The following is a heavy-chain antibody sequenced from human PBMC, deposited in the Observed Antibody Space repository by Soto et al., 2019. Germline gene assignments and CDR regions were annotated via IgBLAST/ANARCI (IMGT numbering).Heavy chain of an antibody. CDR3: AGGTSGFDY. D-gene: IGHD1-26*01. Sequence: EVQLLESGGGLVQPGGSLRLSCAASGFTFSSYAMSWVRQAPGKGLEWVSPISGSGGSTYYADSVKGRFTISRDNSKNTLYMQMNSLRAEDTAVYFCAGGTSGFDYWGQGALVTVSS. V-gene: IGHV3-23*01. CDR1: GFTFSSYA. J-gene: IGHJ4*02. CDR2: ISGSGGST.